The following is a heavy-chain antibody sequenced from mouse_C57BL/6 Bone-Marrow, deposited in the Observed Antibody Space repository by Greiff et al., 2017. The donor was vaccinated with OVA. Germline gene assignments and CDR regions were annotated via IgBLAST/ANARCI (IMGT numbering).Heavy chain of an antibody. V-gene: IGHV5-16*01. J-gene: IGHJ1*03. CDR2: INYDGSST. CDR3: AGDLWYFDV. Sequence: EVKLMESEGGLVQPGSSMKLSCTASGFTFSDYYMAWVRQVPEKGLEWVANINYDGSSTYYLDSLKSRFIISRDNAKNILYLQMSSLKSEDTATYYCAGDLWYFDVWGTGTTVTVSS. CDR1: GFTFSDYY.